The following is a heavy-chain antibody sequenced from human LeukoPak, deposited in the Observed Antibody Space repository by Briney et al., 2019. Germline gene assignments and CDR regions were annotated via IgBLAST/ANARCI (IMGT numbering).Heavy chain of an antibody. J-gene: IGHJ4*02. V-gene: IGHV4-61*02. CDR1: GGSISSGSCY. CDR2: IYTSGST. D-gene: IGHD5-24*01. CDR3: ARGTRWLRTGFDY. Sequence: PSETLSLTCTVSGGSISSGSCYWSWIRQPAGKGLEWIGRIYTSGSTNYNPSLKSRVTISVDTSKNQFSLKLSPVTAADTAVYYCARGTRWLRTGFDYWGQGTLVTVSS.